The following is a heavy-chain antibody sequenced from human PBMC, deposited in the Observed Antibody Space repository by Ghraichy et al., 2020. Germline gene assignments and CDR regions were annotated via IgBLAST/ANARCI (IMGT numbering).Heavy chain of an antibody. Sequence: GGSLRLSCAASGFTFSSYSMNWVRQAPGKGLEWVSYISSSSTIYYADSVKGRFTISRDNAKNSLYLQMNSLRDEDTAVYYCARDGWEVGASFDYWGQGTLVTVSS. CDR2: ISSSSTI. CDR3: ARDGWEVGASFDY. D-gene: IGHD1-26*01. J-gene: IGHJ4*02. V-gene: IGHV3-48*02. CDR1: GFTFSSYS.